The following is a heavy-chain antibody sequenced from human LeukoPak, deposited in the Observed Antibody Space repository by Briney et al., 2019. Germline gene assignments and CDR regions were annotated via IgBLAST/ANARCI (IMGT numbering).Heavy chain of an antibody. Sequence: PGGSLRLSCAASGLTFSDYDIHWVRQAPGRGLEWVAFIRYDGSDKYYADSVKGRFTISRDNPKDTLYLQMNSLRADDTAVYYCAKDQSLSIDPWGQGTLVTVSS. CDR1: GLTFSDYD. CDR3: AKDQSLSIDP. J-gene: IGHJ5*02. CDR2: IRYDGSDK. D-gene: IGHD5/OR15-5a*01. V-gene: IGHV3-30*02.